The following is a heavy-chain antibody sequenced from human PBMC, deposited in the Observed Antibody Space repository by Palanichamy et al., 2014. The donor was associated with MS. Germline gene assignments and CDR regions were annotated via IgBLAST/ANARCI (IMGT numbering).Heavy chain of an antibody. J-gene: IGHJ4*02. CDR2: INAGNGNT. CDR3: AREHDSWSGYSFDF. V-gene: IGHV1-3*01. D-gene: IGHD3-3*01. Sequence: QVQACAVWGVRVRRPGASVKVSCKASGYAFTDYAIHWVRQAPGQRLEWMGWINAGNGNTKYSQKFQSRVTITRDTSADTAYMELSSLRSEDTALYYCAREHDSWSGYSFDFWGQGTLVTASS. CDR1: GYAFTDYA.